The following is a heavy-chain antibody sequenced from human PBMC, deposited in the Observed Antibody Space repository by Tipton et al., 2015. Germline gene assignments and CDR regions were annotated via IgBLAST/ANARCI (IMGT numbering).Heavy chain of an antibody. CDR1: GFTFYSYW. CDR3: ARGWEHDNGDHFDY. D-gene: IGHD4-17*01. J-gene: IGHJ4*01. Sequence: GSLRLSCAASGFTFYSYWMNWVRQAPGKGLEWVANIKQDGSEKNYVDSVKGRFTISRDNAKSSLYLQLNSLRPEDTAVYYCARGWEHDNGDHFDYWGHGIPVTVSS. V-gene: IGHV3-7*03. CDR2: IKQDGSEK.